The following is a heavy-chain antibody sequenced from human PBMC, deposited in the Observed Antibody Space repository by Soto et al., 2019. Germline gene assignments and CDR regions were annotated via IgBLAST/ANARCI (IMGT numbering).Heavy chain of an antibody. CDR3: ATTKYYYDSSGPLPHYYYGMDV. CDR2: IYYSGST. V-gene: IGHV4-30-4*01. J-gene: IGHJ6*02. Sequence: SETLSLTCTVSGGSISSGDYYWSWIRQPPGKSLEWIGNIYYSGSTYYNPSLKSRVTISVDTSKNQFSLKLSSVTAADTAAYYCATTKYYYDSSGPLPHYYYGMDVWGQGTTVTVSS. CDR1: GGSISSGDYY. D-gene: IGHD3-22*01.